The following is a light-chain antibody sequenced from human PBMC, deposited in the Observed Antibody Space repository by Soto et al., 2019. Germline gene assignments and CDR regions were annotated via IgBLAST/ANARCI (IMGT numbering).Light chain of an antibody. CDR1: QSLLHSNGYNY. J-gene: IGKJ5*01. CDR3: QKYNNAPLT. CDR2: AAS. V-gene: IGKV2-28*01. Sequence: DIVMTQSPLSLPFTPGEPASISCRSSQSLLHSNGYNYLDWYLQKPGQSPQLLIYAASTLQSGVPSRFSGSGSGTDFTLTISSLQPEDVATYYCQKYNNAPLTFGQGTRLEIK.